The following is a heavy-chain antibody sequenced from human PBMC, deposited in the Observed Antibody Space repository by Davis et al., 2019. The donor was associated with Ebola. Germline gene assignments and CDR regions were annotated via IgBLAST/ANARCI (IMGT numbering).Heavy chain of an antibody. CDR1: GYNFVAYG. CDR2: ISAYNGDT. D-gene: IGHD2-2*01. Sequence: ASVKVSCKASGYNFVAYGITWVRQAPGQGLEWMGWISAYNGDTNYEQKFQGRVAMTTDTSTSTAYMELRSLRSDETAVYYCARDGGEICSSTSCFHGLDVWGLGTTVSVSS. J-gene: IGHJ6*02. CDR3: ARDGGEICSSTSCFHGLDV. V-gene: IGHV1-18*01.